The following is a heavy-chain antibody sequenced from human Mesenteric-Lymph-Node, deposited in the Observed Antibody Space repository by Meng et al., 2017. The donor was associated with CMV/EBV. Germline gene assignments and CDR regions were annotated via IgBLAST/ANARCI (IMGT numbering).Heavy chain of an antibody. CDR1: GFTFDDYA. CDR2: ISWNSGSI. Sequence: SLKISCAASGFTFDDYAMHWVRQAPGKGLEWVSGISWNSGSIGYADSVKGRFTISRDNAKNSLYLQMNSLRAEDTAVYYCARGSGDYFDYWGQGTLVTVSS. D-gene: IGHD7-27*01. CDR3: ARGSGDYFDY. J-gene: IGHJ4*02. V-gene: IGHV3-9*01.